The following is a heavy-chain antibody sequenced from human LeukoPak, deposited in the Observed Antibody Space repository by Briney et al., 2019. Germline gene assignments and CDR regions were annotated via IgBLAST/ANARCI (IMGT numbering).Heavy chain of an antibody. CDR2: IYHSGST. CDR3: AREFDY. CDR1: GYSITSGYF. Sequence: KPSETLSLTCSVSGYSITSGYFWGWVRQPPGKGLEWIGNIYHSGSTYYNPSLKSRVTISVDTSKNQFSLKLTSIIAADTAVYYCAREFDYWGQGTLVTVSS. J-gene: IGHJ4*02. V-gene: IGHV4-38-2*02.